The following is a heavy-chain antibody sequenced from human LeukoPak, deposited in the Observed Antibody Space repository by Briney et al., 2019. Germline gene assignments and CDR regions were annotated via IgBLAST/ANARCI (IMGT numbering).Heavy chain of an antibody. J-gene: IGHJ5*02. CDR3: ARDTSVRDEAWWFNP. D-gene: IGHD4-17*01. V-gene: IGHV1-18*01. CDR2: ISAYNGNT. Sequence: GASVKVSCKASGYTFTSYGISWVRQAPGQGLEWMGWISAYNGNTNYAQKFQGRVTLTRDLSTSTDYLELCSLRSEDTAVYYCARDTSVRDEAWWFNPWGQGTLVIVSS. CDR1: GYTFTSYG.